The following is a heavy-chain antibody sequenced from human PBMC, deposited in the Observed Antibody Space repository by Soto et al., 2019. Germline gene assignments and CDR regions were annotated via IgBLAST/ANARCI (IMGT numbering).Heavy chain of an antibody. CDR2: IYYSGST. V-gene: IGHV4-30-4*01. CDR1: GGSISSGDYY. J-gene: IGHJ6*02. CDR3: ARGGYDYSKGYGMDV. D-gene: IGHD4-4*01. Sequence: QVQLQESGPGLVKPSQTLSLTCTVSGGSISSGDYYWSWIRQPPGKGLEWIGYIYYSGSTYYNPSLKSRVTISVYTAKNQFSLKLSSVTAADTAVYYCARGGYDYSKGYGMDVWGQGTTVTVSS.